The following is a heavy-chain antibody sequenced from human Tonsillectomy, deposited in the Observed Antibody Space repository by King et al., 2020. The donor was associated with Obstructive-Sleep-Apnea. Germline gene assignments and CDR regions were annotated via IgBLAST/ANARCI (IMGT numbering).Heavy chain of an antibody. CDR1: GFTFSDYY. CDR3: ARNAPIIRQWLLPNGVYFDS. Sequence: QVQLVESGGGLVKPGGSLRLSCAASGFTFSDYYMSWIRQAPGKGLEWVSYITSGSSIHYADSVKGRFTISRDDAKNSLFLQMNSLRAEDTAVYYCARNAPIIRQWLLPNGVYFDSWGQGTLVTVSS. D-gene: IGHD6-19*01. CDR2: ITSGSSI. V-gene: IGHV3-11*01. J-gene: IGHJ4*02.